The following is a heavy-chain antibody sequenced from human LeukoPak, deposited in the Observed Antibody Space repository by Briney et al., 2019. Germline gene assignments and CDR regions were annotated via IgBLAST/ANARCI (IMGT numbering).Heavy chain of an antibody. Sequence: PSETLSLTCTVSGDSISGSSYYGGWVRQPPGRGLEWIGNIYYRGKTYYNPSLKSRVPISVDTSKNQFSLKLSSVTAADTAVYYCARIIIVEYASSSGDWGQGTLVTVSS. CDR1: GDSISGSSYY. V-gene: IGHV4-39*01. D-gene: IGHD6-6*01. J-gene: IGHJ4*02. CDR2: IYYRGKT. CDR3: ARIIIVEYASSSGD.